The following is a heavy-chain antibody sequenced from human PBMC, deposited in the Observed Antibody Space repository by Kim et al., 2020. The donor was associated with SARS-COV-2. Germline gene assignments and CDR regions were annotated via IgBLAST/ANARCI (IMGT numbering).Heavy chain of an antibody. CDR3: AALDTVQVPGGI. J-gene: IGHJ4*02. D-gene: IGHD3-10*01. V-gene: IGHV3-7*01. Sequence: YVDLVKGRFTRSRDNAKNSLYLQMSSLRTEDTAIYYCAALDTVQVPGGIWGQGTLVTVSS.